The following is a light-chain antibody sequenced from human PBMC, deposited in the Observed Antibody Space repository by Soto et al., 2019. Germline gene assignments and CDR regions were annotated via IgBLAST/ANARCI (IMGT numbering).Light chain of an antibody. CDR2: DAS. CDR3: QQYDSYPLT. J-gene: IGKJ4*01. V-gene: IGKV1-13*02. CDR1: QGINSA. Sequence: AIQLTQSPSSLSASVGDSVTITCRASQGINSALAWYQQEAGKTPKLLMFDASGLESGVPSRFSGSGSGTDFTLTINNLQPEDIATYDCQQYDSYPLTFGGGTTVDFK.